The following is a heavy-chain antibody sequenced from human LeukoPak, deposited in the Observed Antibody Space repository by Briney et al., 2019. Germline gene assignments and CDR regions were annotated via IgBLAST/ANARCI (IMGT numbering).Heavy chain of an antibody. D-gene: IGHD1-26*01. CDR2: FDPEDGET. CDR1: GYTLTELS. CDR3: ATDGSGSYYASNYYYYMDV. V-gene: IGHV1-24*01. Sequence: ASVKVSCKVSGYTLTELSMHWVRQAPGKGLEWMGGFDPEDGETIYAQKFQGRVTTTEDTSTDTAYMELSSLRSEDTAVYYCATDGSGSYYASNYYYYMDVWGKGTTVTVSS. J-gene: IGHJ6*03.